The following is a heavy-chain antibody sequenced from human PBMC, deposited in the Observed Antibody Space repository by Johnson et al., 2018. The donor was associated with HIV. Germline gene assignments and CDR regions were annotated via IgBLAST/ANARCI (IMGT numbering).Heavy chain of an antibody. Sequence: VQLVESGGGLVQPGGSLRLSCAASGFTFSTHDMHWVRQAPGKGLEWVSYISSSGSTIYYADSVKGRFTISRDNAKNSLYLQMNSLRAEDTAVYYCATSLTGTRPFDIWGQGTMVTVSS. CDR1: GFTFSTHD. J-gene: IGHJ3*02. D-gene: IGHD1-7*01. V-gene: IGHV3-48*04. CDR2: ISSSGSTI. CDR3: ATSLTGTRPFDI.